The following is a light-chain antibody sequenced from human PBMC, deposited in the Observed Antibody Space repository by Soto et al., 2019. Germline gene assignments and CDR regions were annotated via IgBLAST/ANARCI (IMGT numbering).Light chain of an antibody. Sequence: DIQLTQSPSFLSSSVGDRVTITCRASQGISSYLFWYQLKPGKAPKLLISTASSLQTGVPSRFSGSGSGTEFTLTISSLQPEDFATYYCQQLDSSPRTFGQGTKVEIK. CDR2: TAS. V-gene: IGKV1-9*01. CDR3: QQLDSSPRT. CDR1: QGISSY. J-gene: IGKJ1*01.